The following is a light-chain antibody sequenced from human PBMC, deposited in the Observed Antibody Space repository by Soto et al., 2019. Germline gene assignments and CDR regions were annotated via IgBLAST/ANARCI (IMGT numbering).Light chain of an antibody. Sequence: EIVLTQSPGTLSLSPGERATLSCRASQSVTSNYLAWYQQKPGQAPRLLIYVASTRAAGVPDRFSGSGSGTYFTLTITRLEPEDFAVYYCQQYGRSPLLYTFGQGTKVGVK. CDR1: QSVTSNY. V-gene: IGKV3-20*01. CDR3: QQYGRSPLLYT. CDR2: VAS. J-gene: IGKJ2*01.